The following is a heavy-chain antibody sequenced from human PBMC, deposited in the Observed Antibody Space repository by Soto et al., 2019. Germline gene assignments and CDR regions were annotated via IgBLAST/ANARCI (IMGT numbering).Heavy chain of an antibody. V-gene: IGHV1-69*06. J-gene: IGHJ6*02. D-gene: IGHD2-15*01. CDR2: IIPDLGTT. CDR3: ARGGGYCDAGACYPLYFYSGMDV. Sequence: QVQLVQSGTEVKKPASSVKVSCKASGGTFTNYAVSWVRQAPGQGLEWMGGIIPDLGTTNSAQKFQDRVTFTAATGTSTSYLVLRSLTSEDTALYFSARGGGYCDAGACYPLYFYSGMDVWGQGTTVIVS. CDR1: GGTFTNYA.